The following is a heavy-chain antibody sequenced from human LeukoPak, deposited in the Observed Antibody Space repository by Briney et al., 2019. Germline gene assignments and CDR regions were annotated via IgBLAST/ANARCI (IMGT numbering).Heavy chain of an antibody. CDR3: ARVLGLRFLEWLTFDY. J-gene: IGHJ4*02. V-gene: IGHV4-30-4*01. CDR1: GGSISSGDYY. D-gene: IGHD3-3*01. CDR2: IYYSGST. Sequence: SQTLSLTCTVSGGSISSGDYYWSWIRQPPGKGLEWIGYIYYSGSTYYNPSLKSRVTISVDTSKNQFPLKLSSVTAADTAVYYCARVLGLRFLEWLTFDYWGQGTLVTVSS.